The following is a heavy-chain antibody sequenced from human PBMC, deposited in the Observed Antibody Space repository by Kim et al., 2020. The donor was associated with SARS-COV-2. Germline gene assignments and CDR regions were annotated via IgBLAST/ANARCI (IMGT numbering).Heavy chain of an antibody. Sequence: NDEQKCQGRVTITADESTSTSYMELSSLRSEDTAVYYCARICGDCYPNFDYWGQGTLVTVSS. CDR3: ARICGDCYPNFDY. D-gene: IGHD2-21*02. V-gene: IGHV1-69*01. J-gene: IGHJ4*02.